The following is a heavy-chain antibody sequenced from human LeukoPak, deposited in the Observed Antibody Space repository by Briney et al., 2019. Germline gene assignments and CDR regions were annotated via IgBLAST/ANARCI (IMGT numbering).Heavy chain of an antibody. V-gene: IGHV3-64*01. CDR2: ISSNGGST. CDR3: ARDVGTDDYYYYYMDV. Sequence: TGRSLRLSCAASGFTFSSYAMHWVRQAPGKGLEYVSAISSNGGSTYYANSVKGRFTISRDNSKNTLYLQMGSLRAEDMAVYYCARDVGTDDYYYYYMDVWGKGTTVTVSS. J-gene: IGHJ6*03. D-gene: IGHD1-1*01. CDR1: GFTFSSYA.